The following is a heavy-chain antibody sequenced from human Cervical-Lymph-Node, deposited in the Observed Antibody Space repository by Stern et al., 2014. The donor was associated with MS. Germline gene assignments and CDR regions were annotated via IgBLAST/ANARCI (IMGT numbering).Heavy chain of an antibody. Sequence: QLVQSGAEVRKPGSSVKVSCKASGDTFRRLSLNWMRQAPGLGFEWMGGIIPAYDSATYAQKSQGEVAITGTGSTSPSYMKLSSLTSEDPALYFCARGGEGYNYYASWGQGTLVTVSS. D-gene: IGHD5-24*01. CDR3: ARGGEGYNYYAS. CDR2: IIPAYDSA. V-gene: IGHV1-69*01. J-gene: IGHJ5*02. CDR1: GDTFRRLS.